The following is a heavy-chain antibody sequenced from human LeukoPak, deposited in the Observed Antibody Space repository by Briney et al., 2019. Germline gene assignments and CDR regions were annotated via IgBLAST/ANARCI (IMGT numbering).Heavy chain of an antibody. Sequence: PSETLSLTCTVSGGSISSSSYYWGWIRQPPGKGLEWIGSIYYSGSTYYNPSLKSRATISVDTSKNQFSLKLSSVTAADTAVYYCARQYSSGWYPGPPHYYYYMDVWGKGTTVTVSS. V-gene: IGHV4-39*07. D-gene: IGHD6-19*01. J-gene: IGHJ6*03. CDR3: ARQYSSGWYPGPPHYYYYMDV. CDR2: IYYSGST. CDR1: GGSISSSSYY.